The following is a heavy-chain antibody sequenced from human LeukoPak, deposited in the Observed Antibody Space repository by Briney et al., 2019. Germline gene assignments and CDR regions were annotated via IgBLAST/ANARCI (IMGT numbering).Heavy chain of an antibody. CDR2: INHSGST. J-gene: IGHJ4*02. CDR3: ARGRVSSSYFDY. D-gene: IGHD6-6*01. V-gene: IGHV4-34*01. Sequence: KPSETLSLTCAVYGGSFSGYYWSWIRQPPGKGLEWIGEINHSGSTNYNPSLKSRVTISVDTSKNQFSLKLSSVTAADTAVYYCARGRVSSSYFDYWGQGTLVTVSS. CDR1: GGSFSGYY.